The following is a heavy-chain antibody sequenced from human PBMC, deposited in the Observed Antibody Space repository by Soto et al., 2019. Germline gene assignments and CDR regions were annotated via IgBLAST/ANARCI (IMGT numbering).Heavy chain of an antibody. Sequence: SVKVSCKASGGTFSSYAISWVRQAPGQGLEWMGGIIPIFGTANYAQKFQGRVTITADESTSTAYMELSSLRSEDTAVHYCAMPLDYYDSSGYFDYWGQGTLVTVSS. J-gene: IGHJ4*02. D-gene: IGHD3-22*01. CDR2: IIPIFGTA. V-gene: IGHV1-69*13. CDR1: GGTFSSYA. CDR3: AMPLDYYDSSGYFDY.